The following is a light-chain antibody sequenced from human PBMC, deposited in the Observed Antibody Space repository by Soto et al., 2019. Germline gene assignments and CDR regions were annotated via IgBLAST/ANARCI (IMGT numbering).Light chain of an antibody. Sequence: QSVLTQPASVSGSPRHSITISCTGTSGDVGYYNYVSWYQQHPGKAPKLMIYDVRNRPSGVSNRFSGSKSGNTASLTISGLQAEDEADYYCSSYTSSSTYVFGTGTKSPS. J-gene: IGLJ1*01. CDR3: SSYTSSSTYV. V-gene: IGLV2-14*03. CDR1: SGDVGYYNY. CDR2: DVR.